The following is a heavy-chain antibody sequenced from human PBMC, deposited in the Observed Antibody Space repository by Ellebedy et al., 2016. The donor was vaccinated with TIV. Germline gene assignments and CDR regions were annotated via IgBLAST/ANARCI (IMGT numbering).Heavy chain of an antibody. D-gene: IGHD2-2*01. V-gene: IGHV3-30-3*01. CDR1: GFMIKSHA. Sequence: GESLKISCAASGFMIKSHALNWVRQAPGKGLEWVATLSFDGSNEYYADSVKGRVTISRDISKNTLYLEMSSLTTEDTAVYYCARGALVVPAAHFDHWGQGTPVTVSS. CDR3: ARGALVVPAAHFDH. J-gene: IGHJ4*02. CDR2: LSFDGSNE.